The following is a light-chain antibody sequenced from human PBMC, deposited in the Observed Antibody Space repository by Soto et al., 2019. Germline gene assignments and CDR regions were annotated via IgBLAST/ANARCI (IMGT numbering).Light chain of an antibody. V-gene: IGKV3-20*01. Sequence: ETVLTQSPGTLSLSPGERATLSCRASQSVSSNYLGWYQQKPGQAPRLLMDGASSRATGIPDRFSGSGSGTDFTLTISRLEPEDCAVYYCQQHGDSLTFGGGTKVEIK. CDR3: QQHGDSLT. J-gene: IGKJ4*01. CDR1: QSVSSNY. CDR2: GAS.